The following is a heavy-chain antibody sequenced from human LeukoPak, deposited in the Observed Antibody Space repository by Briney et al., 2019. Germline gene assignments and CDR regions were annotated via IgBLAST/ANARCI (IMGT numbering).Heavy chain of an antibody. D-gene: IGHD4-17*01. CDR1: GFTFSSYW. V-gene: IGHV3-7*01. CDR3: ARDLGHGDWCFDY. Sequence: GGSLRLSSAASGFTFSSYWMSWVRQAPGKGLEWVANIKQDGSEKYYVDSVKGRFTISRDNAKNSLYLQMNSLRAEDTAVYYCARDLGHGDWCFDYWGQGALVTVSS. CDR2: IKQDGSEK. J-gene: IGHJ4*02.